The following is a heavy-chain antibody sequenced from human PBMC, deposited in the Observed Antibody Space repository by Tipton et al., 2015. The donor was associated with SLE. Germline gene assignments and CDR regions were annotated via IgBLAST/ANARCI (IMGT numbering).Heavy chain of an antibody. J-gene: IGHJ3*02. Sequence: SLTCTVSGGSTSSGHYYWTWIRQPPGKGLEWIGYIYYSGTTYYNPALKSRVVISLDTSKNHFSLKLTSVAAADTAVYYCVRETDFGDSYDAFDIWGQGTMVTVSS. CDR3: VRETDFGDSYDAFDI. D-gene: IGHD4-17*01. V-gene: IGHV4-30-4*02. CDR1: GGSTSSGHYY. CDR2: IYYSGTT.